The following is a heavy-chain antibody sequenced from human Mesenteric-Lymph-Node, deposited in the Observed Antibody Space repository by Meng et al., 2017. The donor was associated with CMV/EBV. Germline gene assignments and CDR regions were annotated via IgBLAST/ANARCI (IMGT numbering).Heavy chain of an antibody. CDR3: ARDWGSSWYVGDAFDI. J-gene: IGHJ3*02. CDR2: IYYTGTT. D-gene: IGHD6-13*01. V-gene: IGHV4-39*07. Sequence: GSLRLSCTVSGGSISDYYWGWIRQPPGKGLEWIASIYYTGTTYYNPSLKSRVTMSVDTSKSQFSLKLSSATAADTAVYYCARDWGSSWYVGDAFDIWGQGTMVTVSS. CDR1: GGSISDYY.